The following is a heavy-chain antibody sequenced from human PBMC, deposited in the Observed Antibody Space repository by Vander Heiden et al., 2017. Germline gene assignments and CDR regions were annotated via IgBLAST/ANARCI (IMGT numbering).Heavy chain of an antibody. Sequence: QLQLPESGPGLVKPSETLSLTCTVSAGSISSSRYYSGWVRQPPGKGLEWIASIYYSGSPYYNPSLKSRVTISVDTSKNQFSLKLSSVTAADTAVYYCARRPFGELFLFFDYWCQGTLVTVSS. V-gene: IGHV4-39*01. CDR3: ARRPFGELFLFFDY. D-gene: IGHD3-10*01. CDR1: AGSISSSRYY. CDR2: IYYSGSP. J-gene: IGHJ4*02.